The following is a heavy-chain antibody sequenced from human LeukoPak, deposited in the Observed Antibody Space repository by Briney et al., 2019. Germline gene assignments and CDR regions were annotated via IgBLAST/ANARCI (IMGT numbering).Heavy chain of an antibody. CDR3: ARDSYASGSDY. D-gene: IGHD1-26*01. CDR2: IQQDGSEK. J-gene: IGHJ4*02. CDR1: GFTFSSYW. Sequence: GSLRLSCAASGFTFSSYWMSWVRQAPGKGLEWVANIQQDGSEKYYVDSVKGRFTISRDNAKNSLYLQMNSLRADDTAVYFCARDSYASGSDYWGQGTLVTVSS. V-gene: IGHV3-7*03.